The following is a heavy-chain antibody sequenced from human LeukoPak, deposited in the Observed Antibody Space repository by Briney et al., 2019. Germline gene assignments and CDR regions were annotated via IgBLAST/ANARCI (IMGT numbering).Heavy chain of an antibody. D-gene: IGHD3-22*01. CDR1: GDSVSSNSAA. Sequence: SQTLSLTCAISGDSVSSNSAAWNWIRQSPSRGLEWLGRTYYRSKWFNDYAVSVKSRITINPDTSKNQFSLQLNSVTPEDTAVYYCARAQSLYYYDSSGSGYDYWGQGTLVTVSS. V-gene: IGHV6-1*01. J-gene: IGHJ4*02. CDR3: ARAQSLYYYDSSGSGYDY. CDR2: TYYRSKWFN.